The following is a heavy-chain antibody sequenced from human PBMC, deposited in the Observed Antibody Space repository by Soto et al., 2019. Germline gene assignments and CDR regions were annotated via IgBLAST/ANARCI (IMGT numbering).Heavy chain of an antibody. D-gene: IGHD1-26*01. Sequence: ASVKVSWKASGYTFTSYAMHWVRQAPGQRLEWMGWINAGNGNTKYSQKFQGRVTITRDTSASTAYMELSSLRSEDTAVYYCARDGGVVGAPWDFAYWGQGTLVTVSS. CDR2: INAGNGNT. CDR1: GYTFTSYA. J-gene: IGHJ4*02. CDR3: ARDGGVVGAPWDFAY. V-gene: IGHV1-3*01.